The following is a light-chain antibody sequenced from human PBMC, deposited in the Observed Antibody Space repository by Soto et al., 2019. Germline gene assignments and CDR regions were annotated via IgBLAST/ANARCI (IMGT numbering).Light chain of an antibody. CDR3: QQSYSTPRFT. V-gene: IGKV1-39*01. Sequence: DIQMTQSPSSLSASVGDRVTITCRASQSISSYLNWYQQKPGKAPKLLIYAASSLHSGGPSRFSGSGSGTDFTLTISSLQPEDFSTYYCQQSYSTPRFTFGPGTKVYIK. CDR2: AAS. CDR1: QSISSY. J-gene: IGKJ3*01.